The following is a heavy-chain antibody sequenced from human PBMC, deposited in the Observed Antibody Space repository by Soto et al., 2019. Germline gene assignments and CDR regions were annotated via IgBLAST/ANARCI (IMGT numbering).Heavy chain of an antibody. CDR2: VFHSGIT. Sequence: VQLRESGPGQVKTSGTLSLTCAVSGGSMKTTNWWSWVRQPPAKGLEWIGEVFHSGITRYNPSLNSRATVSLDTSKNQFFLNLASVTAADTAVYYCTKDEAGSPFRYWGQGALVTVSS. J-gene: IGHJ4*02. CDR1: GGSMKTTNW. V-gene: IGHV4-4*02. CDR3: TKDEAGSPFRY. D-gene: IGHD3-10*01.